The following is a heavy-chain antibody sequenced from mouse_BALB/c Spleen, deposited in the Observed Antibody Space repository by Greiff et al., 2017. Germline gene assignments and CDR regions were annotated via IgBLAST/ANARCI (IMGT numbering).Heavy chain of an antibody. J-gene: IGHJ2*01. V-gene: IGHV1-15*01. D-gene: IGHD1-3*01. Sequence: VQLQQSGAELVRPGASVTLSCKASGYTFTDYEMHWVKQTPVHGLEWIGAIDPETGGTAYNQKFKGKATLTADKSSSTAYMELRSLTSEDSAVYYCTRGESSSYFDYWGQGTTLTVSS. CDR3: TRGESSSYFDY. CDR2: IDPETGGT. CDR1: GYTFTDYE.